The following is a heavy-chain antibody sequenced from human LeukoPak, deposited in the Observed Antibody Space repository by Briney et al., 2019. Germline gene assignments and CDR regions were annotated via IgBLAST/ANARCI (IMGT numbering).Heavy chain of an antibody. CDR1: GGTFSCYA. D-gene: IGHD2-2*01. V-gene: IGHV1-69*04. CDR2: IIPIFGIA. CDR3: ASHIVVVPAALYYYYGMDV. J-gene: IGHJ6*02. Sequence: ASVKVSCKASGGTFSCYAISWVRQAPGQGLEWMGRIIPIFGIANYAQKFQGRVTITADKPTSTAYMELSSLRSEDTAVYYCASHIVVVPAALYYYYGMDVWGQGTSVTVSS.